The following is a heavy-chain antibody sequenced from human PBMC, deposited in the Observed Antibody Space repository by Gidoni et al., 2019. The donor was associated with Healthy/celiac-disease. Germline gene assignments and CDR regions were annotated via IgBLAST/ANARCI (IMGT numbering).Heavy chain of an antibody. CDR3: ARDAIIGGRRWDY. Sequence: EVQLVESGGGLVQPGGSLRLSCAASGFTFSSYEMNWVRQAPGKGLEWVSYISSSGSTIYYADSVKGRFTISRDNAKNSLYLQMNSLRAEDTAVYYCARDAIIGGRRWDYWGQGTLVTVSS. CDR1: GFTFSSYE. D-gene: IGHD3-16*01. J-gene: IGHJ4*02. V-gene: IGHV3-48*03. CDR2: ISSSGSTI.